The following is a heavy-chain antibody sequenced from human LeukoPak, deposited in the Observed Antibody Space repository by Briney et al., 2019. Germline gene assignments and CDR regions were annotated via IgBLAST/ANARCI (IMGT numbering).Heavy chain of an antibody. CDR3: ARRASTDAFDI. J-gene: IGHJ3*02. Sequence: GESLKISCKGSGYSFTSYWIGWVRQMPGKGLGWMGIIDPGDSETRYSPSFQGQVTISADKSISTAYLQWSSLKASDTAMYYCARRASTDAFDIWGQGTMVTVSS. V-gene: IGHV5-51*01. D-gene: IGHD5/OR15-5a*01. CDR1: GYSFTSYW. CDR2: IDPGDSET.